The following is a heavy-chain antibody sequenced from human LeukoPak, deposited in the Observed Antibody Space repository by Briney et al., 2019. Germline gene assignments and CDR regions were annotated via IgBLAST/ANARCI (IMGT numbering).Heavy chain of an antibody. J-gene: IGHJ4*02. Sequence: PGGSLRLSCAASGFTFDDYAMHWVRQAPGKGLEWVSGISWNSGSIGYADSVKGRFTISRDNAKNSLYLQMNSLRAEDTALYYCAKDILKDSSSWKIPYYFDYWGQGTLVTVSS. CDR2: ISWNSGSI. CDR1: GFTFDDYA. D-gene: IGHD6-13*01. CDR3: AKDILKDSSSWKIPYYFDY. V-gene: IGHV3-9*01.